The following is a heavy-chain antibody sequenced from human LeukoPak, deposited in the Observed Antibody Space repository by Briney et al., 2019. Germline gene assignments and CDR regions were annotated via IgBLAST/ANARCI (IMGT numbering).Heavy chain of an antibody. V-gene: IGHV1-2*02. CDR1: GYTFSGYS. D-gene: IGHD3-22*01. CDR3: AIDSSGYFDI. CDR2: INPNSGGT. J-gene: IGHJ3*02. Sequence: ASVKVSCKASGYTFSGYSIHWVRQAPGQGLEWMGWINPNSGGTIYAQKFQGRFTMTRDTSISTAYMELSRLRSDDTAVYYCAIDSSGYFDIWGQGTMVTVSS.